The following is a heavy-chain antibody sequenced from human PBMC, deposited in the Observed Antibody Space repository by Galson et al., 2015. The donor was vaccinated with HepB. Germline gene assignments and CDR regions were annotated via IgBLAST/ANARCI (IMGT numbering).Heavy chain of an antibody. CDR2: ISSSSSYI. Sequence: SLRLSCAASGFTFSSYSMNWVRQAPGKGLEWVSSISSSSSYIYYADSVKGRFTISRDNAKNSLYLQMNSLRAEDTAVYYCARVHEGATGNIYCYYGMDVWGQGTTVTVSS. CDR3: ARVHEGATGNIYCYYGMDV. J-gene: IGHJ6*02. CDR1: GFTFSSYS. D-gene: IGHD1-26*01. V-gene: IGHV3-21*01.